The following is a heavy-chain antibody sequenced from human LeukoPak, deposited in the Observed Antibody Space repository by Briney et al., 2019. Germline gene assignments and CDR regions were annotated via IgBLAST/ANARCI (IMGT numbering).Heavy chain of an antibody. CDR1: GGSISSGGYS. CDR3: ARQVGTWFDP. J-gene: IGHJ5*02. CDR2: IYHSGST. D-gene: IGHD3-10*01. Sequence: SETLSLTCAVSGGSISSGGYSWSRIRQPPGKGLEWIGYIYHSGSTYYNPSLKSRVTISVDRSKNQFSLKLSSVTAADTAVYYCARQVGTWFDPWGQGTLVTVSS. V-gene: IGHV4-30-2*01.